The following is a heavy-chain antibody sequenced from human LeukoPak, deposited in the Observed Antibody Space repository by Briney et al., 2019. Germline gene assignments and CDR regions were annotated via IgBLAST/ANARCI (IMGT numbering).Heavy chain of an antibody. Sequence: GGSLRLSCAASRFTFNTYAVNWVRQAPGKGLEWVSAISGSGGSTYYADSVKGRFTISRDNAKNSLYLQMNSLRAEDTAVYYCAREVLKVYGYWGQGTLVTVS. CDR3: AREVLKVYGY. D-gene: IGHD2-8*01. J-gene: IGHJ4*02. V-gene: IGHV3-23*01. CDR2: ISGSGGST. CDR1: RFTFNTYA.